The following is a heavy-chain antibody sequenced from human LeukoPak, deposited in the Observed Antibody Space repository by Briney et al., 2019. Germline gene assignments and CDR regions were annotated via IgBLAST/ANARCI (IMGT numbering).Heavy chain of an antibody. Sequence: PGGSLRLSCAASGFIFSNYWMTWVRQAPGKGREGVADIKEDGSEKYYVDSVKGRFTIYRDNAKNSLYLQMNSLRVEDTAIYYCATVGAVTDGAFDVWGQGTMVTVSS. CDR2: IKEDGSEK. CDR1: GFIFSNYW. D-gene: IGHD4-17*01. CDR3: ATVGAVTDGAFDV. J-gene: IGHJ3*01. V-gene: IGHV3-7*01.